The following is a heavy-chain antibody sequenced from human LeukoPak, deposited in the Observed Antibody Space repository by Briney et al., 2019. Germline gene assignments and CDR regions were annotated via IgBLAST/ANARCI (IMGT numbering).Heavy chain of an antibody. CDR2: INAGNGNT. Sequence: ASVKVSCKASGYTFTSFAIHWVRQAPGQRLEWMGWINAGNGNTKFSQHFQGRVSITRDTSASTAYMELSYLRSEDTALYFCARSIVYSSDSDGEYYFDYWGQGTLVTVSS. V-gene: IGHV1-3*01. D-gene: IGHD6-19*01. CDR1: GYTFTSFA. J-gene: IGHJ4*02. CDR3: ARSIVYSSDSDGEYYFDY.